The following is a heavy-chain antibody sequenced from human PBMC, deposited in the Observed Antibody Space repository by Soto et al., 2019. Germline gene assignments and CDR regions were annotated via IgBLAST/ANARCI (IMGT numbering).Heavy chain of an antibody. CDR3: ARGSQWLDY. CDR2: INHSGST. J-gene: IGHJ4*02. V-gene: IGHV4-34*01. CDR1: VGSFSCYD. Sequence: SETLSITCAVYVGSFSCYDLSWIRQPPGKGLEWIAEINHSGSTHYNPSLKIRVTMSFDTSKNQFSLKLSSVTAADTAVYYCARGSQWLDYWGQGALVTVSS. D-gene: IGHD6-19*01.